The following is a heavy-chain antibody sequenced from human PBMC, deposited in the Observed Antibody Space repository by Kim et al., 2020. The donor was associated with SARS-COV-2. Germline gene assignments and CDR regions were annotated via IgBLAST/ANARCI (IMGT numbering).Heavy chain of an antibody. CDR1: GGSISSGGYY. CDR2: IYYSGST. D-gene: IGHD1-1*01. Sequence: SETLSLTCTVSGGSISSGGYYWSWIRQHPGKGLEWIGYIYYSGSTYYNPSLKSRVTISVDTSKNQFSLKLSSVTAADTAVYYCARDKRSELYGMDVWGQGTTVTVSS. V-gene: IGHV4-31*03. CDR3: ARDKRSELYGMDV. J-gene: IGHJ6*02.